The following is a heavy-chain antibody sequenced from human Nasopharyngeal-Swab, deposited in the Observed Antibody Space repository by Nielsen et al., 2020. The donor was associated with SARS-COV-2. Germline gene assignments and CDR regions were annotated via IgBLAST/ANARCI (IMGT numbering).Heavy chain of an antibody. Sequence: SVKVSCKASGGTFSSYAISWVRQAPGQGLEWRGGIIPIFGTANYAQKFQGRVTITADESTGTAYMELSSLRSEDTAVYYCAREGYCTNGVCSQGGFDYWGQGTLVTVS. D-gene: IGHD2-8*01. CDR1: GGTFSSYA. CDR3: AREGYCTNGVCSQGGFDY. CDR2: IIPIFGTA. V-gene: IGHV1-69*13. J-gene: IGHJ4*02.